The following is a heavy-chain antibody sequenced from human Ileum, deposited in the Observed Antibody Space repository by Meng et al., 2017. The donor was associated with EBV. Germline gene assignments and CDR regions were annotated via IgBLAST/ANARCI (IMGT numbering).Heavy chain of an antibody. J-gene: IGHJ4*02. V-gene: IGHV4-4*02. CDR3: ASFPPPGKQWLVTDY. D-gene: IGHD6-19*01. Sequence: QGQLQGSGPGLVKPSGTLSLTCAVSGGAISSSNWWSWVRQPPGKGLEWIGEIYHSGSTNYNPSLKSRVTISVDKSKNQFSLKLSSVTAADTAVYYCASFPPPGKQWLVTDYWGQGTMVTVFS. CDR2: IYHSGST. CDR1: GGAISSSNW.